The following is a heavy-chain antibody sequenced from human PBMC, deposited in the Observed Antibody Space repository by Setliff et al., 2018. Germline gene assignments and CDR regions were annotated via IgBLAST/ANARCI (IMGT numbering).Heavy chain of an antibody. V-gene: IGHV4-31*03. CDR1: GGPISSGGYY. D-gene: IGHD2-2*01. J-gene: IGHJ3*02. CDR2: IYHSGST. CDR3: ARVARLVLSRNAFDI. Sequence: SETLSLTCTVSGGPISSGGYYWSWIRQHPGKGLEWIGYIYHSGSTYYNPSLKSRVTVSVDTSKNQFSLKLSSVTAADTAVYYCARVARLVLSRNAFDIWGQGTMVTVSS.